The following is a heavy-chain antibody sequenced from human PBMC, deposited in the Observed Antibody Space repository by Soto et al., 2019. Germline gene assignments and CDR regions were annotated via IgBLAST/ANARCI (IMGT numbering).Heavy chain of an antibody. CDR3: ARRYSSGWYYFDY. D-gene: IGHD6-19*01. V-gene: IGHV4-4*02. CDR2: IYHSGST. J-gene: IGHJ4*02. CDR1: GGSISSSNW. Sequence: PSETLSLTCAVSGGSISSSNWWSWVRQPPGKGLEWIGEIYHSGSTNYNPSLKSRVTISVDKSKNQFSLKLSSVTAADTAVYYCARRYSSGWYYFDYWGQGTLVTVSS.